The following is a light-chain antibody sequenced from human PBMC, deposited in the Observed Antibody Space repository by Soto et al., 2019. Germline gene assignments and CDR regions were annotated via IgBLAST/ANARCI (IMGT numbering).Light chain of an antibody. CDR1: QSVSSSY. J-gene: IGKJ5*01. V-gene: IGKV3-20*01. Sequence: EISLTQSPGTLSLSTGETAPLSCRSRQSVSSSYLAWYQQNTVQAPRLVIYGESSRATGIPDRFSGSGSGTDLTLTISRLEPEDFAVYYCQQYGSSTVTFGQGTRLEI. CDR3: QQYGSSTVT. CDR2: GES.